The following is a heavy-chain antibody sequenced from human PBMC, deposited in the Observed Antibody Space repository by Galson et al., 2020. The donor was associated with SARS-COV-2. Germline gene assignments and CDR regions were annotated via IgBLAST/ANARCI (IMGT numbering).Heavy chain of an antibody. CDR3: ARDWGMTNLGAFDI. CDR2: INPNSGGT. V-gene: IGHV1-2*04. CDR1: GYTFTGYY. Sequence: ASVKVSCKASGYTFTGYYMHWVRQAPGQGLEWMGWINPNSGGTNYAQKFQGWVTMTRDTSISTAYMELSRLRSDDTAVYYCARDWGMTNLGAFDIWGQGTMVTVSS. D-gene: IGHD3-16*01. J-gene: IGHJ3*02.